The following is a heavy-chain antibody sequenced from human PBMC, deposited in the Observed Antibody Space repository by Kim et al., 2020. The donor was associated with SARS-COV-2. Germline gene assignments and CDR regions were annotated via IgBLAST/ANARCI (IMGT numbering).Heavy chain of an antibody. CDR1: GYSFTNYW. D-gene: IGHD5-18*01. CDR3: AMHLFVNVDTSMATSWWFDP. V-gene: IGHV5-51*01. Sequence: GESLKISCKGSGYSFTNYWIGWVRQMPGKGLEWMGIIYLGDSDTRYSPSFQGQVTMSADKSISTAYLQWSSLKASDTAMYYCAMHLFVNVDTSMATSWWFDPWGQGTLVTVSS. J-gene: IGHJ5*02. CDR2: IYLGDSDT.